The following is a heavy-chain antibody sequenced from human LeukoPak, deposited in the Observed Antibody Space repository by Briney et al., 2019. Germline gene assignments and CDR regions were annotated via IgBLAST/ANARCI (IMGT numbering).Heavy chain of an antibody. CDR1: GGSISSGGYS. V-gene: IGHV4-30-4*07. Sequence: PSETLSLTCAVSGGSISSGGYSWSWIRQPPGKGLEWIGYIYYSGSTYYNPSLKSRVTISVDTSKNQFSLKLSSVTAADTAVYYCAVEYSSSSQLNYYYYYMDVWGKGTTVTVSS. CDR3: AVEYSSSSQLNYYYYYMDV. D-gene: IGHD6-6*01. CDR2: IYYSGST. J-gene: IGHJ6*03.